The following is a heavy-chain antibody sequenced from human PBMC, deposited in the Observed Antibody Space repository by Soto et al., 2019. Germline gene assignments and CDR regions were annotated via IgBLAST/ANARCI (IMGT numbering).Heavy chain of an antibody. CDR1: GGSISSGGYY. D-gene: IGHD5-18*01. J-gene: IGHJ5*02. V-gene: IGHV4-31*03. Sequence: PSETLSLTCTVSGGSISSGGYYWSWIRQHPGKGLEWIGYIYYSGSTYYNPSLKSRVTISVDTSKNQLSLKLSSVTAADTAVYYCARNQLWQYNWFDPWGQGTLVTVSS. CDR3: ARNQLWQYNWFDP. CDR2: IYYSGST.